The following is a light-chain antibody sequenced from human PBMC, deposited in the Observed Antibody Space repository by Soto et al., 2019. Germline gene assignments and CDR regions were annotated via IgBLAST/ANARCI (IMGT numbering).Light chain of an antibody. CDR1: QSILFSSNNKNY. V-gene: IGKV4-1*01. CDR2: WAS. J-gene: IGKJ5*01. CDR3: QQYYSAPIT. Sequence: DIVMTQSPDSLAVSLGERATINCKSSQSILFSSNNKNYLAWYQQKAGQPPKLLIYWASTRESGVPDRFSGSGSGTDFTLTISSLQAEDVEVYHCQQYYSAPITFGQGTRLEIK.